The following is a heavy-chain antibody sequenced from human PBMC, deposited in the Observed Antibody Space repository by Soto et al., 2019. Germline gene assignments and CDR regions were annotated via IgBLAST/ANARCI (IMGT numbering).Heavy chain of an antibody. CDR3: ARSQGGSSSLDIYYYYSYGMDV. J-gene: IGHJ6*02. CDR2: VIPIFGTP. V-gene: IGHV1-69*01. D-gene: IGHD2-15*01. CDR1: GGTFSTYA. Sequence: QVQLVQSGAEVKKPGSSVKVSCKAPGGTFSTYAISWVRQAPGQGLEWMGGVIPIFGTPKYAQKFQGRVTISADESMSTGYMELRSLRSEDTAVYYCARSQGGSSSLDIYYYYSYGMDVWGQGTTVTVSS.